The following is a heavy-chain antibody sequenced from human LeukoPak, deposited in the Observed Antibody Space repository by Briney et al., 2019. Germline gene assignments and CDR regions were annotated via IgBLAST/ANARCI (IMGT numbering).Heavy chain of an antibody. D-gene: IGHD2-2*01. CDR1: GFTFSNYA. J-gene: IGHJ4*02. V-gene: IGHV3-30-3*01. Sequence: PGGSLRLSCAASGFTFSNYAMHWVRQAPGKGLEWVAVISYDGNNKYDADSVKGRFTISRDNAKNTLYLQMNSLRVEDTAVYYCARASSTSCYYWGQGTLVTVSS. CDR3: ARASSTSCYY. CDR2: ISYDGNNK.